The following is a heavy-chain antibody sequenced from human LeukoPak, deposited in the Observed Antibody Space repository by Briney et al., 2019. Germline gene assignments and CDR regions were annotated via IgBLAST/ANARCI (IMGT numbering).Heavy chain of an antibody. CDR1: DYSISSGYY. CDR3: ARRQTLTTVPTNLYYFDY. D-gene: IGHD4-11*01. Sequence: SETLSLTCAVSDYSISSGYYWGWIRQPPGKGLEWIGSIYHSGSTYYNPSLKSRVTISVDTSKNQFSLKLSSVTAADTAVYYCARRQTLTTVPTNLYYFDYWGQGTLVTVSS. J-gene: IGHJ4*02. V-gene: IGHV4-38-2*01. CDR2: IYHSGST.